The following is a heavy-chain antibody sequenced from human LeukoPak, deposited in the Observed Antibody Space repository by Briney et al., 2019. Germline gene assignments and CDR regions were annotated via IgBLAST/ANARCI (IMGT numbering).Heavy chain of an antibody. D-gene: IGHD3-22*01. V-gene: IGHV4-59*08. CDR3: ARHSGHYYVSSGYPRN. Sequence: SETLSLTCTVSGGSISSYYWSWIRQPPVKGLEWIGYIYYSGSTNYNPSLKSRVTISVDTSKNQFSLKLSSVTAADTAVYYCARHSGHYYVSSGYPRNWGQGTLVTVSS. CDR1: GGSISSYY. CDR2: IYYSGST. J-gene: IGHJ4*02.